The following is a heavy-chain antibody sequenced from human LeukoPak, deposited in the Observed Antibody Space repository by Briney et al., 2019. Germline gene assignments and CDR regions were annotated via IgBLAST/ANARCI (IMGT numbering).Heavy chain of an antibody. V-gene: IGHV3-66*01. CDR1: GFTVSSNY. D-gene: IGHD5-18*01. CDR3: ASARGYSYGEGLDY. Sequence: GGSLRLSCAASGFTVSSNYMSWVRQAPGKGLEWVSVIYSGGSTYYADSVKGRFTISRDYSKNTLYLQMNSLRAEDTAVYYCASARGYSYGEGLDYWGQGTLVTVSS. CDR2: IYSGGST. J-gene: IGHJ4*02.